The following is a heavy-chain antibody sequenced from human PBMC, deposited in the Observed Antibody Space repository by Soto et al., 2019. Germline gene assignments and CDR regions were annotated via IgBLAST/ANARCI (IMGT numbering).Heavy chain of an antibody. CDR2: IYSRGKT. V-gene: IGHV4-39*01. CDR1: GCYSRGSSDY. J-gene: IGHJ5*02. CDR3: ARQGGEYLGRQNWFDP. Sequence: SETRSHTYTVAGCYSRGSSDYWVWIRQPPGKGLEWIGSIYSRGKTFYNPSRKSRVTISVDTSNNQFSLKLNSVTAADTAVYYCARQGGEYLGRQNWFDPWGQGILVPVSS. D-gene: IGHD2-21*01.